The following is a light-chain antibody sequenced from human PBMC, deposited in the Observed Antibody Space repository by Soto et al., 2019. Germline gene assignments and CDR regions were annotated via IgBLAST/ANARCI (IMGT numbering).Light chain of an antibody. V-gene: IGKV3D-15*01. CDR3: QQYNNWPPRK. CDR2: GPS. J-gene: IGKJ1*01. Sequence: EIVLTQSPRTLSLSPGESATLSCRASQNVYINSLAWFQQKPGQTPRLLIYGPSTRAAGVPDRFTGSGSGADFALTISSLQSEDFAVYYCQQYNNWPPRKFGQGTKV. CDR1: QNVYIN.